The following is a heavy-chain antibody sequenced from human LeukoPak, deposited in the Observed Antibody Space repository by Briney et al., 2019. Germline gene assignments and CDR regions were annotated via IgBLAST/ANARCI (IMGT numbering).Heavy chain of an antibody. J-gene: IGHJ4*02. D-gene: IGHD5-18*01. V-gene: IGHV3-43*02. CDR2: ISGDGGST. CDR3: ANASGYSYGYPDY. Sequence: GGSLRLSCAASGFTFDDYAMHWVRQAPGKGPEWVSLISGDGGSTYYADSVKGRFTISRDNSKNSLYLQMNSLRTEDTALYYCANASGYSYGYPDYWGQGTMVTVSS. CDR1: GFTFDDYA.